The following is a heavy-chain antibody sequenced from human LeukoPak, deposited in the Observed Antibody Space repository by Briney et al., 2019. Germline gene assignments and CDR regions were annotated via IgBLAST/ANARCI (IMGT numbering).Heavy chain of an antibody. D-gene: IGHD1-7*01. CDR2: ISGYNGET. CDR3: ARDRWNYLPGVDYYYGMDV. CDR1: GYTFSNYG. V-gene: IGHV1-18*01. Sequence: ASVKVPCKASGYTFSNYGISWVRQAPGQGLEWMGGISGYNGETNYAQKFQGRVTMTTDKSTNTAYMDLRSLRSDDTAVYYCARDRWNYLPGVDYYYGMDVWGQGTTVTVSS. J-gene: IGHJ6*02.